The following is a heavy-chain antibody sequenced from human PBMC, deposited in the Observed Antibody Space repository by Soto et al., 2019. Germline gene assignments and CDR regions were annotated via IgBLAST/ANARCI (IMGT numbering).Heavy chain of an antibody. D-gene: IGHD2-2*01. CDR3: ARRRHYSYGSSYSPFSY. V-gene: IGHV4-30-4*01. J-gene: IGHJ1*01. Sequence: SETLSLTCTVSGGSISSGDYYWSWIRQPPGKGLEWIGYIYYSGSTYYNPSLKSRVTISVDTSKNQFSLKLSSVTAADTAVYYCARRRHYSYGSSYSPFSYCGQGTFVLVSS. CDR1: GGSISSGDYY. CDR2: IYYSGST.